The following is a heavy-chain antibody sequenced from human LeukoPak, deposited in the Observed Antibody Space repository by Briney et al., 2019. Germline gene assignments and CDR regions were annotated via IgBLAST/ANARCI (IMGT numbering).Heavy chain of an antibody. Sequence: SETLSLTCAVSGGSISSDYWSWVRQPPGKGLEWIGYIYYSGSTNYNPSLKSRVTISVDTSKNQFSLKLSSVTAADTAVYYCARDGYSGSDALWGQGTLVTVSS. CDR3: ARDGYSGSDAL. D-gene: IGHD5-12*01. J-gene: IGHJ4*02. CDR1: GGSISSDY. CDR2: IYYSGST. V-gene: IGHV4-59*01.